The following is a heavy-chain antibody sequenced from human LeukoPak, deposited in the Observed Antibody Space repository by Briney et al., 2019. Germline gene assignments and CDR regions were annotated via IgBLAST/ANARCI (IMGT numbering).Heavy chain of an antibody. Sequence: PSQTLSLTCAVSGGSLSSGVYSWSWIRQPPGKCLEWLGYIYHSGSTYYNPSLKSRVTISVDTSKNQFSLKQSSVTAADTAVYYCARVRTGPYYYDSSSGYFDYWGQGTLVTVSS. V-gene: IGHV4-30-2*01. D-gene: IGHD3-22*01. J-gene: IGHJ4*02. CDR3: ARVRTGPYYYDSSSGYFDY. CDR1: GGSLSSGVYS. CDR2: IYHSGST.